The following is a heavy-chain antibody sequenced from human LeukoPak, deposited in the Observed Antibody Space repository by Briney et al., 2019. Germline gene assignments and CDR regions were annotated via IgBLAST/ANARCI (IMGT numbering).Heavy chain of an antibody. V-gene: IGHV3-21*01. Sequence: GGSLRLSCAASGFIFSSYSMNWVRQAPGKGLEWVSSISSSGSYIYYADSVKGRFTISRDNPKNSLYLQMNSLGAEDTAVYYCAKSIFGIVIMIDKWGQGTLVTVSS. CDR2: ISSSGSYI. CDR1: GFIFSSYS. CDR3: AKSIFGIVIMIDK. D-gene: IGHD3-3*01. J-gene: IGHJ4*02.